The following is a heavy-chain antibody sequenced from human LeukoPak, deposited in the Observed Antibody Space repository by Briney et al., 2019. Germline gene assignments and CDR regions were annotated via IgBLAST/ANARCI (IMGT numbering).Heavy chain of an antibody. J-gene: IGHJ4*02. CDR3: ARGSLSSARRGSYYFDY. Sequence: SETLSPTCTVSGVSISSYYWSWIRQPPGKGLEWIGYIYYSGSTNYNPSLKSRVTISVDTSKNQFSLKLSSVTAADTAVYYCARGSLSSARRGSYYFDYWGQGTLVTVSS. D-gene: IGHD2-2*01. V-gene: IGHV4-59*08. CDR2: IYYSGST. CDR1: GVSISSYY.